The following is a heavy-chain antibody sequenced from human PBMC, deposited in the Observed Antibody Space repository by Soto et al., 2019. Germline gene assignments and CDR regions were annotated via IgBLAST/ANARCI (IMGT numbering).Heavy chain of an antibody. V-gene: IGHV3-23*01. CDR1: GFTFSSYA. Sequence: GGSLILSCAASGFTFSSYAMSWVRQAPGKGLEWVSAISGSGGSTYYADSVKGRFTISRDNSKNTLYLQMNSLRAEDTAVYYCAKGNCSSTSCYYLGYYYGMDVWGQGTTVTVSS. J-gene: IGHJ6*02. D-gene: IGHD2-2*01. CDR3: AKGNCSSTSCYYLGYYYGMDV. CDR2: ISGSGGST.